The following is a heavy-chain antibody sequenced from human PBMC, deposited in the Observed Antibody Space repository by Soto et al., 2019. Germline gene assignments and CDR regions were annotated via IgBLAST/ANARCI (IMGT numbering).Heavy chain of an antibody. CDR3: AKEWTYSSSWFDY. D-gene: IGHD6-13*01. Sequence: EVQLLESGGGLVQPGGSLRLSCAAPGFTFSSYAMSWVRQAPGKGLEWVSAISGSGGSTYYADSVKGRFTISRDNSKNPLYLQMNSLRAEDTAVYYCAKEWTYSSSWFDYWGQGTLVTVSS. CDR2: ISGSGGST. CDR1: GFTFSSYA. J-gene: IGHJ4*02. V-gene: IGHV3-23*01.